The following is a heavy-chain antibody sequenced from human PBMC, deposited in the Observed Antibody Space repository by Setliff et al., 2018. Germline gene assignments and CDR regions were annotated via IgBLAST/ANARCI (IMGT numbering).Heavy chain of an antibody. J-gene: IGHJ4*02. D-gene: IGHD3-3*01. Sequence: PGGSLRLSCAASGFSFSSYGIHWVRQAPGKGPEWVAVIWFDGGNEFYADSVRGRFTISRDNSQNTVYLQMDSLRAEDTAVYYCARDFGPSKNYNFWSGYVDYWGQGTLVTVSS. CDR1: GFSFSSYG. CDR3: ARDFGPSKNYNFWSGYVDY. CDR2: IWFDGGNE. V-gene: IGHV3-33*01.